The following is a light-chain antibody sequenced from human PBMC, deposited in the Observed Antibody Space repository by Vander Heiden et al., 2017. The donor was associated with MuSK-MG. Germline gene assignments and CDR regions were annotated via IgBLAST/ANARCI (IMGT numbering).Light chain of an antibody. J-gene: IGKJ4*01. Sequence: EIVLTQSPATLSLPPGERATLSCGASQSVSSNHLAWYQQRPGLAPRLIIYDAFTRANDIPDRFSGSGSGTDFTLTISRLEPEDFAVYYCQQDGSSPLTFGGGTKVEIK. CDR3: QQDGSSPLT. CDR1: QSVSSNH. V-gene: IGKV3D-20*01. CDR2: DAF.